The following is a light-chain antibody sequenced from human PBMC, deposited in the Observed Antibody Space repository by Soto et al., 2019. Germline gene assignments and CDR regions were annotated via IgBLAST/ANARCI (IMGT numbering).Light chain of an antibody. Sequence: DIQMTQNPSSVSASVGDRVTITCRASQGIGSWLAWYQQKPGKAPKLLIYTASSLQSGVPSRFSGSGFGTDFTLTISSLQPEDFATYDCQQSYNAPITFGQGARLAIK. CDR1: QGIGSW. V-gene: IGKV1-12*01. J-gene: IGKJ5*01. CDR2: TAS. CDR3: QQSYNAPIT.